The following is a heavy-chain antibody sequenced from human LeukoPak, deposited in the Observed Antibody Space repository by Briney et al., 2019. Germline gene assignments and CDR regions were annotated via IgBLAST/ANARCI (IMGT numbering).Heavy chain of an antibody. CDR1: GFTFSSYT. J-gene: IGHJ4*02. CDR3: VKDRRMTTVRREIH. Sequence: GGSLSLSCAASGFTFSSYTMSWVPPAPGKGREWGLGISGNVGSTSYADSVEGRVPISKANSKTTLYLQMTSLRVEDTAVYYCVKDRRMTTVRREIHWGQGTLVTVSS. CDR2: ISGNVGST. V-gene: IGHV3-23*01. D-gene: IGHD4-17*01.